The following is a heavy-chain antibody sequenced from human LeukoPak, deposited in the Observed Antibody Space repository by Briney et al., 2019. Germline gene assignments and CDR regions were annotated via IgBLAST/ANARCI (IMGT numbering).Heavy chain of an antibody. CDR1: GFXFSSYA. D-gene: IGHD5-18*01. CDR2: ISGSGGST. J-gene: IGHJ4*02. V-gene: IGHV3-23*01. CDR3: AKGGYSYGLGYFDY. Sequence: GGSLRLSCAASGFXFSSYAMSWVRQAPGKGLEWVSAISGSGGSTYYADSVKGRFTISRDNSRNTPYLQMNSLRAEDTAVYYCAKGGYSYGLGYFDYWGQGTLVTVSS.